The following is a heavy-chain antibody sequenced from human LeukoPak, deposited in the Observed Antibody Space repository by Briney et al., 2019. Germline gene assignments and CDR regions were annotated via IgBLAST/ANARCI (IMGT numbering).Heavy chain of an antibody. V-gene: IGHV4-59*01. D-gene: IGHD6-19*01. CDR3: ARGSKRSGWPYYYYGMDV. Sequence: SETLSLTCTVSGGSISSYYWSWIRQPPGKGLEWIGYIYYSGSTNYNPSLKSRVTISVDTSKNQFSLKLSSVTAADTAVYYCARGSKRSGWPYYYYGMDVWGQGTTVTVSS. J-gene: IGHJ6*02. CDR2: IYYSGST. CDR1: GGSISSYY.